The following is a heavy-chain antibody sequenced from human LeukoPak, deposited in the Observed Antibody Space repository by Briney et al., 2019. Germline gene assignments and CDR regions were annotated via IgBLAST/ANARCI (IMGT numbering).Heavy chain of an antibody. Sequence: ASVKVSCKASGYTFTNYAIHWVRQAPGQRLEWMGWINAGNGNTKYSQKFQGRVTITRDTSASTAYMELSSLRSEDTAVYYCARDLVGANDAFDIWGQGTMVTVSS. CDR3: ARDLVGANDAFDI. CDR1: GYTFTNYA. V-gene: IGHV1-3*01. J-gene: IGHJ3*02. D-gene: IGHD1-26*01. CDR2: INAGNGNT.